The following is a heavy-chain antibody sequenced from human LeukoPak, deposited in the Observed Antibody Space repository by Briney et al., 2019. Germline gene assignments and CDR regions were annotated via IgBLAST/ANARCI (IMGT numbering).Heavy chain of an antibody. CDR3: ARGGDNYSFDY. V-gene: IGHV3-53*01. J-gene: IGHJ4*02. CDR1: GFTVSSNY. CDR2: IYSGGST. Sequence: GGSLRPSCAASGFTVSSNYTSWVRQTPGKGLEWVSVIYSGGSTYYADSVKGRFTISRDNSKNTLYLQMNSLRAEDTAVYYCARGGDNYSFDYWGQGTLVAVSS. D-gene: IGHD1-1*01.